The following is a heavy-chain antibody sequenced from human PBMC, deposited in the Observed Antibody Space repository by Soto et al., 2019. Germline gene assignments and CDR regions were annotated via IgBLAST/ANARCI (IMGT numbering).Heavy chain of an antibody. Sequence: GASVKVSCKASGGTFSSYAISWVRQAPGQGLEWMGGIIPIFGTANYAQKFQGRVTITADESTSTAYMELSSLRSEDTAVYYCATQRGYYDSSGYSPFDYWGQGTLVTVSS. CDR1: GGTFSSYA. V-gene: IGHV1-69*13. CDR2: IIPIFGTA. J-gene: IGHJ4*02. D-gene: IGHD3-22*01. CDR3: ATQRGYYDSSGYSPFDY.